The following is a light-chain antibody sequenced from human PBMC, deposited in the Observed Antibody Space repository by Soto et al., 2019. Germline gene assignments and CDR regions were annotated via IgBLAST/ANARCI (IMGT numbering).Light chain of an antibody. CDR3: SSYAGSYTYV. CDR2: DVT. J-gene: IGLJ1*01. CDR1: SSDVGDYNY. V-gene: IGLV2-11*01. Sequence: QSVLTQPRSVSGSPGQSVTISCTGTSSDVGDYNYVSWYQQHPGKAPKLIIFDVTKRPSGVPDRFSGSKSGNTASLTISGLQAEDGADYYCSSYAGSYTYVFGTGTKVTVL.